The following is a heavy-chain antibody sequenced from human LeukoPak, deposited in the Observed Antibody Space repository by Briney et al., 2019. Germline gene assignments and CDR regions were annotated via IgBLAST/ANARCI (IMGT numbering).Heavy chain of an antibody. D-gene: IGHD5-18*01. J-gene: IGHJ3*02. V-gene: IGHV4-59*08. Sequence: PSETLSLTCTASGVSISSYYMSWIRQPPGKGLEWIGYIYNSGSTYYTPSLKGRVTISLDKSKNKLSLQLNSVTAADTAVYYCARPRLDTAMGDAFDIWGQGTMVTVSS. CDR1: GVSISSYY. CDR3: ARPRLDTAMGDAFDI. CDR2: IYNSGST.